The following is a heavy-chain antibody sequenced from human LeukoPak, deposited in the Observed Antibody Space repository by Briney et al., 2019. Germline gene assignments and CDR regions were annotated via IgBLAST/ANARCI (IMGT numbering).Heavy chain of an antibody. V-gene: IGHV3-74*01. CDR3: TFSSYGDHVGVDAFDI. CDR1: GFTFSTYW. CDR2: INRDGSST. Sequence: PGGSLRLSCAASGFTFSTYWVHWVRQAPGKGLVWVSRINRDGSSTNYADSVKGRFTISRDNAKNTVYLQMNSLSAEDTAMYYCTFSSYGDHVGVDAFDIWGQGTMVTVSS. J-gene: IGHJ3*02. D-gene: IGHD4-17*01.